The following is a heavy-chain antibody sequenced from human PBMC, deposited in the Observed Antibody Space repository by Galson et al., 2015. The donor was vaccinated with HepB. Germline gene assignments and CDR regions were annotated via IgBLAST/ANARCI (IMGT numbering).Heavy chain of an antibody. J-gene: IGHJ6*02. CDR1: GFTFSSYA. CDR3: AKGSSGLWNYYYYGMDV. D-gene: IGHD6-19*01. CDR2: ISGSGGST. V-gene: IGHV3-23*01. Sequence: LRLSCAASGFTFSSYAMSWVRQAPGKGLEWVSAISGSGGSTYYADSVKGRFTISRDNSKNTLYLQMNSLRAEDTAVYYCAKGSSGLWNYYYYGMDVWGQGTTVTVSS.